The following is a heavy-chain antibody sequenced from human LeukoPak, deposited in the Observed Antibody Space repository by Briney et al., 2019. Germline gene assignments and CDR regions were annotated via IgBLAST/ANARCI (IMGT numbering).Heavy chain of an antibody. CDR2: INSDGSST. CDR1: GFTFSRYW. V-gene: IGHV3-74*01. D-gene: IGHD2-2*01. J-gene: IGHJ4*02. Sequence: GGSLRLSCATSGFTFSRYWMHWVRQAPGKGLMWVSRINSDGSSTSYADSVKGRFTISRDNAKNTLYLQMNSLRAEDTAVYYCARAYCSSTSCYGVGYWGQGTLVTVSS. CDR3: ARAYCSSTSCYGVGY.